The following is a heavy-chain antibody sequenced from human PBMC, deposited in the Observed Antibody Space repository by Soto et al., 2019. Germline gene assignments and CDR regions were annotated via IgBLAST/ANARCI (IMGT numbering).Heavy chain of an antibody. CDR3: ARDRDSSAYDDAFDI. Sequence: PSETLSLTCTVSCGSISSYYWSWIRQPPGKGLEWIGYIYYSGSTNYNPSLKSRVTISVDTSKNQFSLKLSSVTAADTAVYYCARDRDSSAYDDAFDIWGQGTMVTVSS. D-gene: IGHD3-22*01. V-gene: IGHV4-59*01. J-gene: IGHJ3*02. CDR1: CGSISSYY. CDR2: IYYSGST.